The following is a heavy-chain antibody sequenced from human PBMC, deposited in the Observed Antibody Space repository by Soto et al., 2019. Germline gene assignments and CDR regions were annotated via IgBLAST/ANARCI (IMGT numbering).Heavy chain of an antibody. CDR3: ARDLNYYGSGIDY. D-gene: IGHD3-10*01. Sequence: GGSLRLSCAASGFTFSSYGMHWVRQAPGKGLEWVAVIWYDGSNKYYADSVKGRFTISRDNSKNTLYLQMNSLRAEDTAVYYCARDLNYYGSGIDYWGQGTLVTVSS. CDR2: IWYDGSNK. J-gene: IGHJ4*02. CDR1: GFTFSSYG. V-gene: IGHV3-33*01.